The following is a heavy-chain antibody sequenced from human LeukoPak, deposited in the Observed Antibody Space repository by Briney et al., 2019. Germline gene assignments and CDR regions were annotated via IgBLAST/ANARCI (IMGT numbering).Heavy chain of an antibody. CDR1: GFTFSSYS. CDR3: ARSIAAAGPDDY. Sequence: PGGSLRLSCAASGFTFSSYSMNWVRQAPGKGLEWVSSISSSSSYIYYADSVKGRFTISRDNAKNSLYLQMNSLRAEDTAVYYCARSIAAAGPDDYWGQGTLVTVSS. J-gene: IGHJ4*02. V-gene: IGHV3-21*01. CDR2: ISSSSSYI. D-gene: IGHD6-13*01.